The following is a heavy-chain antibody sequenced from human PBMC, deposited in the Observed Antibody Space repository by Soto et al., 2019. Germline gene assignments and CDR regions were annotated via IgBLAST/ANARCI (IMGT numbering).Heavy chain of an antibody. J-gene: IGHJ4*02. V-gene: IGHV1-69*02. CDR3: ARMDSSGYYRFQN. CDR2: IIPILGIT. Sequence: EASVKVSCKASGGTFSSYTISWVRQAPGQGLEWMGRIIPILGITNYAQKFQGRVTITADKSTSTAYMELSSLRSEDTAVYYCARMDSSGYYRFQNWGQGTLVTVSS. D-gene: IGHD3-22*01. CDR1: GGTFSSYT.